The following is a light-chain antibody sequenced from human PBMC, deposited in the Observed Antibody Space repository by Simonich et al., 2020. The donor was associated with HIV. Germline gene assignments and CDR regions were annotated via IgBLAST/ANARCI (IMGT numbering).Light chain of an antibody. Sequence: QSALTQPASVSGSPGQSITISCSGTSSDVGGYNYVSWYQQHPGKAPKLIIYDVYKRPSGVSNRFSGSKSGNTASLTISGLQAEDEADYYCSSYTSSSVWVFGGGTKLTVL. CDR1: SSDVGGYNY. J-gene: IGLJ3*02. CDR3: SSYTSSSVWV. CDR2: DVY. V-gene: IGLV2-14*01.